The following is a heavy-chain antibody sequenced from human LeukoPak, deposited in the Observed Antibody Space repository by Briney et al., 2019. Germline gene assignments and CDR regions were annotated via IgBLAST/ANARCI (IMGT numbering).Heavy chain of an antibody. CDR1: GFTFSNYE. Sequence: GGSLRLSCVVSGFTFSNYEMNWVRQAPGKGLEWVSYISSSGSTIYYADSVKGRFTISRDNAKNSLYLQMNSLRDEDTAVYYCAPRGVVIDYWGQGTLVTVSS. CDR2: ISSSGSTI. D-gene: IGHD3-3*01. CDR3: APRGVVIDY. V-gene: IGHV3-48*03. J-gene: IGHJ4*02.